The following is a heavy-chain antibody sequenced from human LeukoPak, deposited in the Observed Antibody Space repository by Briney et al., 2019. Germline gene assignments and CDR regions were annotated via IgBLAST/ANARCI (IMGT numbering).Heavy chain of an antibody. CDR2: IYSGGST. D-gene: IGHD6-13*01. CDR1: GFTVSSNY. Sequence: GGSLRLSCAASGFTVSSNYMSWVRQAPGKGLEWVSVIYSGGSTYYADSVKGRFTISRHNSKNTLYLQMNSLRAEDTAVYYYASGPYSSSWNYFDYWGQGTLVTVSS. V-gene: IGHV3-53*04. J-gene: IGHJ4*02. CDR3: ASGPYSSSWNYFDY.